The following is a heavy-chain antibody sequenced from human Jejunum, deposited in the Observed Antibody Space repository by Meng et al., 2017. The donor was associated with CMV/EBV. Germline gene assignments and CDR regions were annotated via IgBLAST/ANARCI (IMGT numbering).Heavy chain of an antibody. J-gene: IGHJ1*01. D-gene: IGHD3-10*01. V-gene: IGHV4-39*07. CDR2: IYYSGST. Sequence: HLQLQESGPGLVKPSETLSLTCTVSGGSISSRSYYWGWIRQPPGKGLEWIGSIYYSGSTYYNPSLKSRVTISVDTSKNQFFLKLSSVTAADTAVYHCLRGSGGSVWGQGTLVTVSS. CDR3: LRGSGGSV. CDR1: GGSISSRSYY.